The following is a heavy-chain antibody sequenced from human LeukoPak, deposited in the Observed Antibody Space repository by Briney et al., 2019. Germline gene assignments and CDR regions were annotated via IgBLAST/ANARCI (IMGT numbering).Heavy chain of an antibody. CDR3: ARASISWYTGDRYYFVY. CDR2: MNPNSGNT. V-gene: IGHV1-8*03. CDR1: GGTFTRNG. Sequence: ASVTVSCKASGGTFTRNGISWVRQATGQGLEWMGWMNPNSGNTGYAQKFQGRVTITRDTSISTAYMELSSLRSEDTAAYFCARASISWYTGDRYYFVYWGQG. D-gene: IGHD6-13*01. J-gene: IGHJ4*02.